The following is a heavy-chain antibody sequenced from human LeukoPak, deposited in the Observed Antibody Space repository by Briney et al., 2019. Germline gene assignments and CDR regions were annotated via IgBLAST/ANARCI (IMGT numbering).Heavy chain of an antibody. CDR3: ARGTVTREDYYYYYMDV. J-gene: IGHJ6*03. Sequence: SETLSLTCTVSGGSISSYYWSWIRQPPGKGLEWIGYIYYSGSTNYNPSLKSRVTISVDTSKNQFSLKLSSVTAADTAVYYCARGTVTREDYYYYYMDVWGKGTTVTVSS. CDR1: GGSISSYY. D-gene: IGHD4-17*01. V-gene: IGHV4-59*01. CDR2: IYYSGST.